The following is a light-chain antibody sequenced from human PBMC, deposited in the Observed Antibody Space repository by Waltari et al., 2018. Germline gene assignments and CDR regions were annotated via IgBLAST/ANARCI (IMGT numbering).Light chain of an antibody. J-gene: IGKJ2*01. CDR3: QQYGSSWYT. CDR1: QSVSSNY. Sequence: ENVLTQSPGTLSLSPGESATLSCRARQSVSSNYLAWYQQKPGQAPRRLIYDASSRATGIPDRFSGSGSGTDFTLTISRLEPEDFAVYYCQQYGSSWYTFGQGTKLQIK. V-gene: IGKV3-20*01. CDR2: DAS.